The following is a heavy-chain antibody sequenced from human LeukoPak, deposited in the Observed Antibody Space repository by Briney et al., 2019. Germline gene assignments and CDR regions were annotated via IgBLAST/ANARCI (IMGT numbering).Heavy chain of an antibody. CDR3: ARGGWGWFDP. Sequence: SETLSLTCTVSGGSISSYYWSWIRQPPGKGLEWIGYIYYSGTTNYNPSLKSRVTISVDTSKNQFSLKLRSVTAADTAVYYCARGGWGWFDPWGQGTLVTVSS. CDR2: IYYSGTT. V-gene: IGHV4-59*01. CDR1: GGSISSYY. J-gene: IGHJ5*02. D-gene: IGHD3-16*01.